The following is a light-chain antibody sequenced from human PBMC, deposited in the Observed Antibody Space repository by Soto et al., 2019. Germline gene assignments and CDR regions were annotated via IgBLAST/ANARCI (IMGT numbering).Light chain of an antibody. CDR3: QHSYSTSFT. V-gene: IGKV1-39*01. CDR1: QSISSY. Sequence: DIQMTQSPSSLSASVGDRVTITCRASQSISSYLPWYQQKPGKAPKLLIYAASSLQSGVPSRFSGSGSGTDFTLTISSLQPEDFATYYCQHSYSTSFTFGPGTKVDIK. CDR2: AAS. J-gene: IGKJ3*01.